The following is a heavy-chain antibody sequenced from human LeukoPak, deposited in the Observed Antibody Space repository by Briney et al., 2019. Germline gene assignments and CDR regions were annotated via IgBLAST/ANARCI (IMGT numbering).Heavy chain of an antibody. CDR3: ATIQRDHAFDI. V-gene: IGHV4-34*12. CDR2: IIHSGST. Sequence: SETLSLTCAVYGGSFSGYYWSLIRQPPGKGLEWIGEIIHSGSTNYNPSLKSRVTISTDTSKNQFSLRLSSVTAADTAVYYCATIQRDHAFDIWGQGTMVTVSS. J-gene: IGHJ3*02. CDR1: GGSFSGYY. D-gene: IGHD6-25*01.